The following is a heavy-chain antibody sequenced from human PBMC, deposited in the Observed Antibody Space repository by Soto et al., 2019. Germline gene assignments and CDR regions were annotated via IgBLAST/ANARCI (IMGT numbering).Heavy chain of an antibody. CDR1: GFTFSSYA. J-gene: IGHJ5*02. D-gene: IGHD3-9*01. CDR3: ARDHSYYDILTGYYYWFDP. CDR2: ISYDGSNK. V-gene: IGHV3-30-3*01. Sequence: QVQLVESGGGVVQPGRSLRLSCAASGFTFSSYAMHWVRQAPGKGLEWVAVISYDGSNKYYADSVKGRFTISRDNSKNTLYLQMNSLRAEDTAVYYCARDHSYYDILTGYYYWFDPWGQGTLVTVSS.